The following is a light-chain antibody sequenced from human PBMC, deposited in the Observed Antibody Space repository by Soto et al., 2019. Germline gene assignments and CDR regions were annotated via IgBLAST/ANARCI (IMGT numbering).Light chain of an antibody. Sequence: EIVMTQSPATLSVSPGGRATLSCRASQSISDTLAWYQQKPGQAPRLLIYGASRRATGFPDRFSGSGSGTDFTLTISRLEPEDFAVYYCQQYGSSPGTFGQGTKVDIK. CDR1: QSISDT. CDR3: QQYGSSPGT. J-gene: IGKJ1*01. V-gene: IGKV3-20*01. CDR2: GAS.